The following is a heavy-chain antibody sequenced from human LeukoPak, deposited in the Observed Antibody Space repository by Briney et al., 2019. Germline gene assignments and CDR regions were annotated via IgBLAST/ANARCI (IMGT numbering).Heavy chain of an antibody. J-gene: IGHJ4*02. V-gene: IGHV6-1*01. D-gene: IGHD1-1*01. CDR3: ARSTGPIDY. Sequence: SQTLSLTCAISGDSVSSNSAAWNWLRQSPSRGPEWLGRTYYRSKWYTYYAASVKSRIAINRDTSKNQFSLQLNSVTPEDTAVYYCARSTGPIDYWGQGTLVTVSS. CDR1: GDSVSSNSAA. CDR2: TYYRSKWYT.